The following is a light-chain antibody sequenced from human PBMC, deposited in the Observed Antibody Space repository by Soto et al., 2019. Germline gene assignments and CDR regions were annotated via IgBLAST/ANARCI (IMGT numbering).Light chain of an antibody. CDR2: EDS. CDR3: CSYEGSSNFNFV. Sequence: QSVLTQPASVSGSPGQSITISCTGTSSDVGSYNLVSWYQQHPDKAPKFMIYEDSKRPSGVSNRFSGSKSANTASLTISGLQADDEADYYCCSYEGSSNFNFVFGTGTKVTVL. CDR1: SSDVGSYNL. V-gene: IGLV2-23*01. J-gene: IGLJ1*01.